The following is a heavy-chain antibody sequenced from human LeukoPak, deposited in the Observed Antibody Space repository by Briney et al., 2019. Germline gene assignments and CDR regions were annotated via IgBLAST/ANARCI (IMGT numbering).Heavy chain of an antibody. CDR3: AREGKPYSSSWYGIDY. CDR2: IYYSGST. Sequence: PSETLSLTCTLSGGSISSYYWSWIRQPPGKGLECIGYIYYSGSTNYNPSLKSRVTISVDTSKNQFSLKLSSVTAADTAVYYCAREGKPYSSSWYGIDYWGQGTLVTVSS. V-gene: IGHV4-59*01. J-gene: IGHJ4*02. CDR1: GGSISSYY. D-gene: IGHD6-13*01.